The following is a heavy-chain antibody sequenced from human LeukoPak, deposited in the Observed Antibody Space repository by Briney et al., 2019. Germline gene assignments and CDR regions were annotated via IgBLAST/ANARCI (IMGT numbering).Heavy chain of an antibody. D-gene: IGHD6-13*01. CDR2: IYHSGGA. J-gene: IGHJ4*02. CDR3: AKDFIAQSPIPAY. V-gene: IGHV4-30-2*01. CDR1: GDSISRSGSS. Sequence: SSETLSLTCAVSGDSISRSGSSWSWIRQPPRMGLEWIGYIYHSGGAYYNPSLRSRVTISLATSKNQFSLRLSSVAAADTAVYYCAKDFIAQSPIPAYWGQGILVSVSS.